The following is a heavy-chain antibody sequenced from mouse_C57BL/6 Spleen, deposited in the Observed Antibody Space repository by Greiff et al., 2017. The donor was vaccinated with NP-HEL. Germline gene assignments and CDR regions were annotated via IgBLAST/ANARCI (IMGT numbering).Heavy chain of an antibody. CDR3: ASEDYYGSRGYFDV. D-gene: IGHD1-1*01. J-gene: IGHJ1*03. CDR2: ISYDGSN. V-gene: IGHV3-6*01. Sequence: EVQLQQSGPGLVKPSQSLSLTCSVTGYSITSGYYWNWIRQFPGNKLEWMGYISYDGSNNYNPSLKNRISITRDTSKNQFFLKLNSVTTEDTATYYGASEDYYGSRGYFDVWGTGTTVTVSS. CDR1: GYSITSGYY.